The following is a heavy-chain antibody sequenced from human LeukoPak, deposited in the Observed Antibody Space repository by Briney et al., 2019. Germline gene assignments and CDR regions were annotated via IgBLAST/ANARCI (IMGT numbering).Heavy chain of an antibody. CDR2: IYYSGST. CDR1: GGSISSGGYY. D-gene: IGHD3-10*01. CDR3: ARDHGSGRTIDY. J-gene: IGHJ4*02. V-gene: IGHV4-31*03. Sequence: ASQTLSLTCTVSGGSISSGGYYWSWIRQHPGKGLEWIGYIYYSGSTYYNPSLQSRVTISVDTSKNQFSLKLSSVTAADTAVYYCARDHGSGRTIDYWGQGTLVTVSS.